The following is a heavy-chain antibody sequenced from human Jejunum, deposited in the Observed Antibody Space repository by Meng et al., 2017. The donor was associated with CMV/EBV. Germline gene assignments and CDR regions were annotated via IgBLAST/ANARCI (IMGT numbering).Heavy chain of an antibody. CDR2: INHSGSA. Sequence: VYGGSLSGYDWSWIRQSPGQGLEWIGQINHSGSASYNPSLRRRVTISEDTSKNQFSLRLTSVTAADTAIYYCARKYCGSSNCYPFDYWGQGELVTVSS. D-gene: IGHD2-2*01. V-gene: IGHV4-34*01. CDR3: ARKYCGSSNCYPFDY. J-gene: IGHJ4*02. CDR1: GGSLSGYD.